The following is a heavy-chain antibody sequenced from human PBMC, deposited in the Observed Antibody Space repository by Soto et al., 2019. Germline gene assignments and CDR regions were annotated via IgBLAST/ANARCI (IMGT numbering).Heavy chain of an antibody. CDR2: IYYSGST. Sequence: PSETLSLTCTVSGGSISSGGYYWSWIRQHPGKGLEWIGHIYYSGSTYYNPSLKSRVTISVDTSKNQFSLKLSSVTAADTAVYYCARVGAFGELFYFDYWGQGTLVTVSS. J-gene: IGHJ4*02. CDR1: GGSISSGGYY. CDR3: ARVGAFGELFYFDY. D-gene: IGHD3-10*01. V-gene: IGHV4-31*03.